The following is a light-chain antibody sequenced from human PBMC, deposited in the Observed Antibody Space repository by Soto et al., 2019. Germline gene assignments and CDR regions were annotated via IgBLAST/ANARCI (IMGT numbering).Light chain of an antibody. CDR1: QSVSSSY. CDR2: SAS. V-gene: IGKV3-20*01. J-gene: IGKJ1*01. CDR3: QQAGSSPRSCT. Sequence: EIVLTQSPGTLSLSPGERATLSCRASQSVSSSYLAWYQQKPGQAPRLLIFSASSRATGIPDRFSGSGFGTACTLTISRLEPEDFAVYYCQQAGSSPRSCTFGQGTKVEIK.